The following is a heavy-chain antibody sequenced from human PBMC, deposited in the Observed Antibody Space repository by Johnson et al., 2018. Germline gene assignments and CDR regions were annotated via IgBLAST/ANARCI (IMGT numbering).Heavy chain of an antibody. CDR1: GFSFSNYW. D-gene: IGHD2-15*01. V-gene: IGHV3-74*02. J-gene: IGHJ4*02. CDR3: VRGGYCRDATCYSRFDD. Sequence: VQLVESGGGLVQPGGSLRLSCAASGFSFSNYWMHWVRQAPGEGLVWVARINSDGTNPNYADSVKGRFTISRDNAKSTLYLQMDSLRAEDTAVYYGVRGGYCRDATCYSRFDDWGQGTLVTVSS. CDR2: INSDGTNP.